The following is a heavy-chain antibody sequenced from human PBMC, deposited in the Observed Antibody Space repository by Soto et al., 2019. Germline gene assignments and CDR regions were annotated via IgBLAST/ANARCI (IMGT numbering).Heavy chain of an antibody. V-gene: IGHV5-51*01. J-gene: IGHJ6*02. CDR3: ARRGSESNYGNGMDV. D-gene: IGHD4-4*01. CDR1: GYIITSYF. CDR2: IYPGDSDT. Sequence: ESLNICFTGPGYIITSYFIGWVRQMPGKGLEWMGIIYPGDSDTRYSPSFQGQVKISADKSIRTAYLQGSRLKASENAMYYCARRGSESNYGNGMDVWGQGTTVTVSS.